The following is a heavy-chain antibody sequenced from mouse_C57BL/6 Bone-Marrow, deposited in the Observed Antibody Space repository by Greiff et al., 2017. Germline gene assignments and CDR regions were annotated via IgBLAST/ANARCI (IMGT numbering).Heavy chain of an antibody. CDR1: GYSITSGYY. CDR2: ISYDGSN. J-gene: IGHJ4*01. CDR3: ARHDGYYAMDY. Sequence: ESGPGLVKPSQSLSLTCSVTGYSITSGYYWNWIRQFPGNKLEWMGYISYDGSNNYNPSLKNRISITRDTSKNQFFLKLNSVTTEDTATYYCARHDGYYAMDYWGQGTSVTVSS. D-gene: IGHD2-3*01. V-gene: IGHV3-6*01.